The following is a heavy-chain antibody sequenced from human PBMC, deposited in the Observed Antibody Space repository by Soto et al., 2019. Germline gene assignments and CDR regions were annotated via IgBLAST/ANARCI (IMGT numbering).Heavy chain of an antibody. J-gene: IGHJ1*01. D-gene: IGHD6-13*01. CDR1: GFTFSSYA. V-gene: IGHV3-30-3*01. CDR3: ASTTRGIAAAGTGYFQH. CDR2: ISYDGSNK. Sequence: QVQLVESGGGVVQPGRSLRLSCAASGFTFSSYAMHWVRQAPGKGLEWVAVISYDGSNKYYADSVKGRFTISRDNSKNXXYLQRNSLRAEDTAVYYCASTTRGIAAAGTGYFQHWGQGTLVAVSS.